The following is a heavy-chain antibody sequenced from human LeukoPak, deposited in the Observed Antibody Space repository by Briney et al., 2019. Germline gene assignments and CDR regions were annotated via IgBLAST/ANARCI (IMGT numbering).Heavy chain of an antibody. J-gene: IGHJ4*02. D-gene: IGHD3-10*01. CDR2: INPNSGGT. CDR1: GYTVTGYH. Sequence: ASVKVSCKASGYTVTGYHMHWVRQAPGQGLEWMGWINPNSGGTNYAQKFQDRVTMTRDTSINTAYMELSRLRSDDTAVYYCAGDMVRGVILRRVLEYWGQGTLVTVSS. CDR3: AGDMVRGVILRRVLEY. V-gene: IGHV1-2*02.